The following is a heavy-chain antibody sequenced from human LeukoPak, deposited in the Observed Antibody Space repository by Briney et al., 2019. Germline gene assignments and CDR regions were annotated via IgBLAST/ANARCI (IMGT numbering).Heavy chain of an antibody. CDR2: INHSGST. J-gene: IGHJ6*03. Sequence: SETLSLTCAVYGGSFSGYYWSWIRQPPGKGLEWIGEINHSGSTNYNPSLKSRVTMSVDTSKNQFSLKLSSVTAADTAVYYCARLSAVAGNYYYYYMDVWGKGTTVTISS. CDR3: ARLSAVAGNYYYYYMDV. D-gene: IGHD6-19*01. CDR1: GGSFSGYY. V-gene: IGHV4-34*01.